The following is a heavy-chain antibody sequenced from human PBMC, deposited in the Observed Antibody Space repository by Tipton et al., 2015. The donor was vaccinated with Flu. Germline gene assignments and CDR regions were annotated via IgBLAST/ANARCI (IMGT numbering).Heavy chain of an antibody. V-gene: IGHV1-69*09. J-gene: IGHJ6*02. CDR2: ILPLLGIT. CDR1: GGTFSNFA. Sequence: QVQLVQSGAEVKKPGSSAKVSCKASGGTFSNFAISWVRQAPGQGLEWMGNILPLLGITNYAQKFQGRVMITADKSTTTAFMSLNSLRSDDTAIYYCTRDWSSSARRSWNYALDVWGQGTTVTVSS. D-gene: IGHD6-6*01. CDR3: TRDWSSSARRSWNYALDV.